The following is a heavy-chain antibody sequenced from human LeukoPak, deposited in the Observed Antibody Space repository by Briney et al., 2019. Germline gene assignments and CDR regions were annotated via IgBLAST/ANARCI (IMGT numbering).Heavy chain of an antibody. Sequence: GGSLRLSCAASGFTFSSYAMSWARQAPGKGLEWVASINHNGNVNYYVDSVKGRFTISRDNAKNSLYLQMGNLRAEDTAVYFCARGGGLDVWGQGATVTVSS. J-gene: IGHJ6*02. CDR1: GFTFSSYA. CDR2: INHNGNVN. CDR3: ARGGGLDV. V-gene: IGHV3-7*03. D-gene: IGHD3-16*01.